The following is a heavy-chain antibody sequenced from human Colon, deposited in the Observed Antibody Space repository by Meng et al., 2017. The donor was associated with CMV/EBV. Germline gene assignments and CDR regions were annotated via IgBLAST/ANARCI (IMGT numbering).Heavy chain of an antibody. CDR1: GFILSLYD. Sequence: GESLKISCETSGFILSLYDIHWVRQAPGKGLEWVAFTRYDGNYERYIDAVKGRYTISRDKSKSTVYLQMNSLRGEDTAVYYCAKGREGHNSYSFDLWGQGTPVTVSS. V-gene: IGHV3-30*02. D-gene: IGHD5-24*01. CDR2: TRYDGNYE. J-gene: IGHJ4*02. CDR3: AKGREGHNSYSFDL.